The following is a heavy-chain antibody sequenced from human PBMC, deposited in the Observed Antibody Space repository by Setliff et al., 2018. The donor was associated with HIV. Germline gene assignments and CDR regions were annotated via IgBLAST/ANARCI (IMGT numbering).Heavy chain of an antibody. J-gene: IGHJ3*01. D-gene: IGHD5-18*01. CDR3: AREWSYGAFDTFDV. Sequence: SETLSLTCAVYGGSFSAYYWSWIRQPPGKGLEWIGEINHSGSTNYSPSHKTRVTIMVDTSKNQFSLKLGSVTAADTAVYYCAREWSYGAFDTFDVWGQGTMVTVSS. CDR1: GGSFSAYY. V-gene: IGHV4-34*01. CDR2: INHSGST.